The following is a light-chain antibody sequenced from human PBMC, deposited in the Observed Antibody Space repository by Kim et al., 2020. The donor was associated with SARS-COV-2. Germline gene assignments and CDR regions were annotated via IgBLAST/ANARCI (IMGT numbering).Light chain of an antibody. V-gene: IGLV2-14*03. CDR1: SSDIGGYNF. CDR3: SSFTTSTLYV. CDR2: DVS. J-gene: IGLJ1*01. Sequence: GQSITISCTGTSSDIGGYNFVSWYQQHPGRAPKLMIYDVSHRPSGVSNRFSGSKSGSTASLTISGLQAEDEADYYCSSFTTSTLYVFGAGTKVTVL.